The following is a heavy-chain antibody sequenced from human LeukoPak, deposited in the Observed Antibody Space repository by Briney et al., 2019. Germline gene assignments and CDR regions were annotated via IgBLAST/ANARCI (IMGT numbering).Heavy chain of an antibody. CDR2: INAGNGNT. J-gene: IGHJ3*02. D-gene: IGHD6-13*01. CDR3: AIPHYSSSWYDTGAFDI. Sequence: ASVKVSCKASGYTFTSYAMHWVRQAPGQRLEWMGWINAGNGNTKYSQEFQGRVTITRDASASTAYMELSSLRSEDMAVYYCAIPHYSSSWYDTGAFDIWGQGTMVTVSS. V-gene: IGHV1-3*03. CDR1: GYTFTSYA.